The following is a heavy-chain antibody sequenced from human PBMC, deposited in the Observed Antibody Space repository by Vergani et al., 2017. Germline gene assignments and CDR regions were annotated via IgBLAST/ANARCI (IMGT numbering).Heavy chain of an antibody. CDR2: ISSSSSYI. CDR1: GFTFSSYS. J-gene: IGHJ3*02. CDR3: ARAGPRICVTGGSCYGRDAFDI. D-gene: IGHD2-15*01. Sequence: VQLVESGGGVVQPGRSLRLSCAASGFTFSSYSMNWVRQAPGKGLEWVSSISSSSSYIYYADSVKGRFTISRDNAKNSLYLQMNSLRAEDTAVYYCARAGPRICVTGGSCYGRDAFDIWGQGTMVTVSS. V-gene: IGHV3-21*01.